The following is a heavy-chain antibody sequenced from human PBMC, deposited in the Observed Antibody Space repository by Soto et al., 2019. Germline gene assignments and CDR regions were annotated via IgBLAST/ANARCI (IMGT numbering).Heavy chain of an antibody. Sequence: QPPGKGLEWIGSIYYSGNTYYNPSLKSRVTISIDTSKNQFSLKLSSVTAADTAMYYCARHVGGYYYYMDVWGKGTTVTVSS. J-gene: IGHJ6*03. D-gene: IGHD2-15*01. V-gene: IGHV4-39*01. CDR2: IYYSGNT. CDR3: ARHVGGYYYYMDV.